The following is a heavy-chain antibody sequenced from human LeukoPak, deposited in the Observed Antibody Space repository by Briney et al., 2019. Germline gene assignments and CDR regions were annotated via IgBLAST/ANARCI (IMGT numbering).Heavy chain of an antibody. CDR3: ARDVAYSGYGDDAFDI. CDR2: IYYSGST. D-gene: IGHD5-12*01. J-gene: IGHJ3*02. V-gene: IGHV4-59*01. CDR1: GGSISSYY. Sequence: PKDTLSLTCTVYGGSISSYYLRWIRQPPGKGLERIGYIYYSGSTNYNPSFKIRVTISVDTSKNQFSLKLSSVTAADTAVYYCARDVAYSGYGDDAFDIWGQGTTVTVSS.